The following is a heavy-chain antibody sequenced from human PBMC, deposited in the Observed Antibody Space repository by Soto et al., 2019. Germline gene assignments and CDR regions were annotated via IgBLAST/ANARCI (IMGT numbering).Heavy chain of an antibody. CDR2: VSYDGNNE. V-gene: IGHV3-30*18. J-gene: IGHJ4*02. CDR1: GFTFSSYG. D-gene: IGHD3-3*01. Sequence: QVQLVESGGGVVQPGRSLRLSWAASGFTFSSYGMHWVRQAPGKGLEWVAVVSYDGNNEYYADSVKDRFTISRDNSKNTLYLQMNSLRAEDTAMYYCAKTITTPAVSSYSRDSTGRGALIDYWGQGTLVIVSS. CDR3: AKTITTPAVSSYSRDSTGRGALIDY.